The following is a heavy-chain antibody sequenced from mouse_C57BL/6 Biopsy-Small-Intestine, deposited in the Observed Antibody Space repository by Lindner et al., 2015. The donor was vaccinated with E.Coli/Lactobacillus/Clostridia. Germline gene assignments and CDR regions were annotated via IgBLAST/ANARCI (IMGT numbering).Heavy chain of an antibody. CDR1: GGSFRTYG. Sequence: SVKVSCKASGGSFRTYGISWVRQVPGQGLEWMGGIIPLFGSPTYAQKFQGRVTITADDSTSTVYLELSSLTSEDAAVHYCARDVGVAAATDRYFQFGMDVWGQGTTVTVSS. CDR2: IIPLFGSP. D-gene: IGHD2-10*02. V-gene: IGHV1-81*01. CDR3: ARDVGVAAATDRYFQFGMDV. J-gene: IGHJ1*01.